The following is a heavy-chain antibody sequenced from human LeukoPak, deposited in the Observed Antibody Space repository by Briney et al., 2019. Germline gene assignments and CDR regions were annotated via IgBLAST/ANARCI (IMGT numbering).Heavy chain of an antibody. Sequence: SVKVSCKASGGTFSSYAISWVRQAPGQGLEWMGRIIPIFGTANYAQKFQGRVTITTDESTSTAYMELSSLRSEDTAVYYCARDLSYDSSGYYYDPGAFDIWGQGTMVTVSS. CDR3: ARDLSYDSSGYYYDPGAFDI. CDR2: IIPIFGTA. CDR1: GGTFSSYA. V-gene: IGHV1-69*05. J-gene: IGHJ3*02. D-gene: IGHD3-22*01.